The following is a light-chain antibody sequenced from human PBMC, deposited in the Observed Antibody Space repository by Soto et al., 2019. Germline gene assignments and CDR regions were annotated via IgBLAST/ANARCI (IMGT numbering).Light chain of an antibody. CDR3: SSYTGSSTPFV. CDR1: SSDVGGYNF. Sequence: QSVLTQPASVSGSPGQSITISCTGTSSDVGGYNFVSWYQQHPGKAPKLMIYDVSNRPSGVSNRFSGSKSGNTASLTISGLQAEDGADYYCSSYTGSSTPFVFGAGTKVTVL. CDR2: DVS. J-gene: IGLJ1*01. V-gene: IGLV2-14*03.